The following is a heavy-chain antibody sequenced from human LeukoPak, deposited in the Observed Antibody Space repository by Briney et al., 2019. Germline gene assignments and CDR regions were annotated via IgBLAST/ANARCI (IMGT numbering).Heavy chain of an antibody. CDR2: IYTSGST. J-gene: IGHJ5*02. Sequence: ASETLSLTCTVSGGSISSYHWSWIRQPAGKGLEWIGRIYTSGSTNYNPSLKSRVTMSVDTSKNQFSLKLNSVTAADTAVYYCARIYYSRFDPWGQGTLVTVSS. CDR3: ARIYYSRFDP. D-gene: IGHD3-10*01. V-gene: IGHV4-4*07. CDR1: GGSISSYH.